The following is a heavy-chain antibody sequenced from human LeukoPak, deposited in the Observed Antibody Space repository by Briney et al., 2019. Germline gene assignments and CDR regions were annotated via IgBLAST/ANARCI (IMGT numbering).Heavy chain of an antibody. CDR1: GLTFSSYA. CDR2: ISGSGGST. J-gene: IGHJ4*02. V-gene: IGHV3-23*01. D-gene: IGHD6-13*01. Sequence: GGSLRLSCAASGLTFSSYAMSWVRQAPGKGLEWVSAISGSGGSTYYADSVKGRFTISRDNSKNTLYLQMNSLRAEDTAVYYCAKVYSSSPYIDYWGQGTLVTVSS. CDR3: AKVYSSSPYIDY.